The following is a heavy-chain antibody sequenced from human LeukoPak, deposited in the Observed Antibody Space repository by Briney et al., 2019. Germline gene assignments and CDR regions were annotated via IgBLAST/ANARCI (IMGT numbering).Heavy chain of an antibody. CDR3: AKELYYYDSSGYYYGHDAFDI. J-gene: IGHJ3*02. D-gene: IGHD3-22*01. V-gene: IGHV3-23*01. CDR1: GFTFSSYA. Sequence: PGGSLRLSCAASGFTFSSYAMSWVRQAPGKGLEWVSTISGSGNSTYYADSVKGRFTISRDNSKNTLYLQMNSLRAEDTAVYYCAKELYYYDSSGYYYGHDAFDIWGQGTMVTVSS. CDR2: ISGSGNST.